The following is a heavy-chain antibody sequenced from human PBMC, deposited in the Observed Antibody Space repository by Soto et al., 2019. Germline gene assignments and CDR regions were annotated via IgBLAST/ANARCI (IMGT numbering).Heavy chain of an antibody. D-gene: IGHD2-8*01. CDR3: APSMETNYFYCWDV. Sequence: VASVKVSCKASGGTFRSYAINWVRQAPGQGLEWMGGIIPMFGKPNYAEKFLGRVTISADVATRTAYMEVSSLKTKHTAVYYRAPSMETNYFYCWDVWGLVTTVTVSS. CDR1: GGTFRSYA. V-gene: IGHV1-69*13. J-gene: IGHJ6*02. CDR2: IIPMFGKP.